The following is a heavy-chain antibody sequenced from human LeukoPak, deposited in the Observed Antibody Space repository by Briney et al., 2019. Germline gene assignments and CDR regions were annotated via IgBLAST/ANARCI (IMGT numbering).Heavy chain of an antibody. D-gene: IGHD4-17*01. J-gene: IGHJ4*02. CDR1: GFTFSSYA. CDR3: AKVGPADYGDSYYFDY. CDR2: ISGSGGST. Sequence: GGPLRLSCAASGFTFSSYAMIWFRQAPGKGLEWVPTISGSGGSTYYADSVKGRFTISRDSSKNTLYLQMNSLRAEDTAVYYCAKVGPADYGDSYYFDYWGQGTLVTVSS. V-gene: IGHV3-23*01.